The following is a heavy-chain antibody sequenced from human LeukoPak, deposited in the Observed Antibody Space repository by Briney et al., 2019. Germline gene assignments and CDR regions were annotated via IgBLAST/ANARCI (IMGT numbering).Heavy chain of an antibody. J-gene: IGHJ4*02. CDR1: GVSISSYY. CDR2: IYTSGST. V-gene: IGHV4-4*07. Sequence: SETLSLTCTVSGVSISSYYGSWIRQPAGKGLEWIGRIYTSGSTNYNPSLRSRVTISVDKSKNPLSLKLRSVTAADTAVYYCARDGAVAGREGFDYWGQGTLVTVSS. D-gene: IGHD6-19*01. CDR3: ARDGAVAGREGFDY.